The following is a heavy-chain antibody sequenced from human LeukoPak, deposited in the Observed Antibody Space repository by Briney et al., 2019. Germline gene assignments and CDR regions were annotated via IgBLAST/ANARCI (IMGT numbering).Heavy chain of an antibody. CDR2: INPNDGDT. CDR3: ARANFLYCSSSTCLFDY. Sequence: ASVKVSCKASGYTFTDYYMYWVRQAPGQGFEWMGWINPNDGDTNYAQKFQGRVTVTRDTSISTAHMEVSRLRSDDTAVYYCARANFLYCSSSTCLFDYWGQGTLVTVSS. V-gene: IGHV1-2*02. J-gene: IGHJ4*02. D-gene: IGHD2-2*01. CDR1: GYTFTDYY.